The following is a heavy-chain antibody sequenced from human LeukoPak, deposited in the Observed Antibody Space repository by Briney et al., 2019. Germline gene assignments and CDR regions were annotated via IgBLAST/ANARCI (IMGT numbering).Heavy chain of an antibody. D-gene: IGHD3-22*01. CDR3: ARHIGTNSSGYYPY. J-gene: IGHJ4*02. CDR2: IYYSGSN. V-gene: IGHV4-59*08. Sequence: SDTVSLLCSVSGGPNSIYYWRWIRQPPGKGRVGIGYIYYSGSNNYNPSLKSRVTISVNTSKNQSSLILCSVTAADTAVYYCARHIGTNSSGYYPYWGQGTLVTVSS. CDR1: GGPNSIYY.